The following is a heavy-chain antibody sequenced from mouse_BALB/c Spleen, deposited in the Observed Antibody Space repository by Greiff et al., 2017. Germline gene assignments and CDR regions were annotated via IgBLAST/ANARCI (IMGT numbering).Heavy chain of an antibody. CDR1: GFTFSSYA. V-gene: IGHV5-6-5*01. Sequence: EVQVVESGGGLVKPGGSLKLSCAASGFTFSSYAMSWVRQTPEKRLEWVASISSGGSTYYPDSVKGRFTISRDNARNILYLQMSSLRSEDTAMYYCARGYGNYDYFDYWGQGTTLTVSS. D-gene: IGHD2-10*02. CDR2: ISSGGST. J-gene: IGHJ2*01. CDR3: ARGYGNYDYFDY.